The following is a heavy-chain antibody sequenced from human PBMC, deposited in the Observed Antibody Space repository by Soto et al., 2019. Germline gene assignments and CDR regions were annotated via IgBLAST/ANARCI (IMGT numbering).Heavy chain of an antibody. D-gene: IGHD3-10*01. V-gene: IGHV1-69*06. J-gene: IGHJ3*02. CDR2: TIPVFNTA. CDR3: ERGVYSRGNYYASLSAFAM. Sequence: QVQLEQSGAEVKKPGSSVKISCKASGGTLSDHGVSWLRQAPGQGLEWVGGTIPVFNTAKYAPKFQGRVMIAADKSTNIASMALATPRPAVTALHYFERGVYSRGNYYASLSAFAMWGKAKVVIVSS. CDR1: GGTLSDHG.